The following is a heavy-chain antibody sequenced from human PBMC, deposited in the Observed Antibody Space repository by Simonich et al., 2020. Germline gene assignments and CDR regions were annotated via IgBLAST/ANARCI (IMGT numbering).Heavy chain of an antibody. V-gene: IGHV4-34*04. CDR1: GGSFSGYY. D-gene: IGHD1-26*01. J-gene: IGHJ4*02. CDR3: ARGLIGGSYYY. Sequence: QVQLQQWGAGLLKPSDTLSLTCAVYGGSFSGYYWSWIRQPTGKGLEWFGEINHSGRTNNNPSLKRRGTISVDTSKNQFSLKRSSVTAADTAVYYCARGLIGGSYYYWGQGTLVTVSS. CDR2: INHSGRT.